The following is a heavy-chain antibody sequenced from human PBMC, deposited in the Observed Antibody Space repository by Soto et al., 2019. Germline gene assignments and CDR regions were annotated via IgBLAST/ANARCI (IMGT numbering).Heavy chain of an antibody. CDR2: IIPIFGTA. Sequence: QVQLVQSGAEVKKPGSSVKVSCKASGGTFSSYAISWVRQAPGQGLEWMGGIIPIFGTANYAQKFQGRVTITADESTSTAYMELSSLRSEDTAVYYCARDKRDGYMGVGGYYYGMDVWGQGTTVTVSS. CDR3: ARDKRDGYMGVGGYYYGMDV. CDR1: GGTFSSYA. V-gene: IGHV1-69*01. D-gene: IGHD5-12*01. J-gene: IGHJ6*02.